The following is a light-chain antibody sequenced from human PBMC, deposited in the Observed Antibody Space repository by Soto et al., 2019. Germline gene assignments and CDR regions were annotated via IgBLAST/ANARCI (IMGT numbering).Light chain of an antibody. J-gene: IGKJ3*01. V-gene: IGKV1-27*01. Sequence: DIPMTQSPTSLSASVGDRVTITCRASQDFSNFVAWYQQKPGKAPKLLIYAASTFQSGVPSRFRGSGSGTDLSITIHGLQAEDVASCSCDQDSSVPCFGPGTKVEI. CDR1: QDFSNF. CDR3: DQDSSVPC. CDR2: AAS.